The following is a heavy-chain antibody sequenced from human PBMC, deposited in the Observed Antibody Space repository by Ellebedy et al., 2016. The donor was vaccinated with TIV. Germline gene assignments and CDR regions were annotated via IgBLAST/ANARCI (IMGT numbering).Heavy chain of an antibody. D-gene: IGHD3-10*01. CDR1: GYTFTSYY. V-gene: IGHV1-46*01. CDR2: INPSGGST. Sequence: AASVKVSCKASGYTFTSYYMHWVRQAPGQGLEWMGIINPSGGSTSYAQKLQDRVTMTTDTSTSTAYMELRSLRSDDTAVYYCARDKDYYGSGPGAEWGQGTLVTVSS. CDR3: ARDKDYYGSGPGAE. J-gene: IGHJ4*02.